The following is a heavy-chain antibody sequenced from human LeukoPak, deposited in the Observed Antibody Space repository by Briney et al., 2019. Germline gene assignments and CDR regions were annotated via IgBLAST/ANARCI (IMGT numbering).Heavy chain of an antibody. CDR1: GYTFTTYA. J-gene: IGHJ4*02. CDR3: ARDPIGSRWPYYFDY. D-gene: IGHD6-13*01. V-gene: IGHV1-3*01. Sequence: ASVRVSCKASGYTFTTYAMHWVRQAPGQRLEWMGWINAGNGNTKYSQKFQARVTITRDTSASTAYMELSSLRSEDTAVYYCARDPIGSRWPYYFDYWGQGSLVTVSS. CDR2: INAGNGNT.